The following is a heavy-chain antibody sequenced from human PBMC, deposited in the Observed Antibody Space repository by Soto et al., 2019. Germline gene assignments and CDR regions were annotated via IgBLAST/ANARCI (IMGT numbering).Heavy chain of an antibody. J-gene: IGHJ6*03. CDR1: GGSISIDDYH. V-gene: IGHV4-30-4*01. CDR3: VREGRFGDYYPLEV. Sequence: SETLSLTCTVSGGSISIDDYHWGWIRQPPGKGLEWIGCIYHSGSTYYKSSLKSRLTISIDTSKNQFSLRLSSVTAADTAVYYCVREGRFGDYYPLEVWGQGTTVTVSS. D-gene: IGHD3-16*01. CDR2: IYHSGST.